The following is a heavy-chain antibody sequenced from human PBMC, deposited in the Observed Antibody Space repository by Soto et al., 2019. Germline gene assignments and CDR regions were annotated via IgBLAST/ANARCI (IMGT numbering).Heavy chain of an antibody. V-gene: IGHV3-9*01. CDR1: GFTFDDYA. Sequence: PGGSLRLSCAASGFTFDDYAMHWVRQAPGKGLEWVSGISWNSGSIGYADSVKGRFTISRDNAKNSLYLQMNSLRAEDTALYYCAKDVAYGSGTYYFDYWGQGTLVTVSS. CDR2: ISWNSGSI. D-gene: IGHD3-10*01. CDR3: AKDVAYGSGTYYFDY. J-gene: IGHJ4*02.